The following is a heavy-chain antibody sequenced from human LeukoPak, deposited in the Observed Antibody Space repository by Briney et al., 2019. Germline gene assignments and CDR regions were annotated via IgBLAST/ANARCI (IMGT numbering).Heavy chain of an antibody. V-gene: IGHV3-48*04. CDR2: ISSSSTI. D-gene: IGHD1-26*01. CDR3: ARDRGGSYSAIDY. Sequence: GGSLRLSCAASGFTFSSYSMNWVRQAPGKGLEWVSFISSSSTIYYADSVKGRFTISRDNAKNSLYLQMYSLRAEDTAVYYCARDRGGSYSAIDYWGQGTLVTVSS. J-gene: IGHJ4*02. CDR1: GFTFSSYS.